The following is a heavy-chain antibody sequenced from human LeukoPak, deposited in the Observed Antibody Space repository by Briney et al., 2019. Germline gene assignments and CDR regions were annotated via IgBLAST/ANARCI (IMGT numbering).Heavy chain of an antibody. Sequence: ASVKVSCKASGYTFTGYYMHWVRQAPGQGLEWMGWINPNSGGTNYAQKFQGRVTMTRDTSISTAYMELSRLRSDDTAVYYCARYMTTVTTGWFDPWGQGTLATVSS. CDR1: GYTFTGYY. CDR3: ARYMTTVTTGWFDP. D-gene: IGHD4-17*01. J-gene: IGHJ5*02. CDR2: INPNSGGT. V-gene: IGHV1-2*02.